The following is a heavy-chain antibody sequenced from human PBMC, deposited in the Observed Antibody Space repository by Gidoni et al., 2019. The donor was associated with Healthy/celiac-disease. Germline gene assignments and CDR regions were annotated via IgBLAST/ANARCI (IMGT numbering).Heavy chain of an antibody. V-gene: IGHV4-34*01. CDR1: GGSFSGYY. CDR2: INHSGST. D-gene: IGHD3-10*01. J-gene: IGHJ5*02. Sequence: QVQLQQWGAGLLKPSETLSLTCAVYGGSFSGYYWSWIRQPPGKGLEWIGEINHSGSTNYNPSLKSRVTISVDTSKNQFSLKLSSVTAADTAVYYCARFLTMVRDGFDPWGQGTLVTVSS. CDR3: ARFLTMVRDGFDP.